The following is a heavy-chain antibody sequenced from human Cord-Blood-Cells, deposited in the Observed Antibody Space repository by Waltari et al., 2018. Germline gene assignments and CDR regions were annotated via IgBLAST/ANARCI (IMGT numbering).Heavy chain of an antibody. J-gene: IGHJ3*02. CDR1: GYNFPGSY. V-gene: IGHV1-2*02. CDR2: INPNSGGT. D-gene: IGHD7-27*01. CDR3: ARDPSLGIGAFDI. Sequence: QVQLVQYGAEGKKPGASVKVSCKAFGYNFPGSYTHLVSLAPGQGLEWMGWINPNSGGTNYAQKFQGRVTMTRDTSISTAYMELSRLRSDDTAVYYCARDPSLGIGAFDIWGQGTMVTVSS.